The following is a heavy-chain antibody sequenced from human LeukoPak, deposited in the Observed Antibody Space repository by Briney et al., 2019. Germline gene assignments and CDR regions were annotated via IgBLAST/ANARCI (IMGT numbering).Heavy chain of an antibody. CDR3: ASPVVPAAVTPYYNYSGMDV. J-gene: IGHJ6*02. V-gene: IGHV1-46*01. CDR1: GYTFTSYY. CDR2: INPSGGST. D-gene: IGHD2-2*01. Sequence: AASVKVSCKASGYTFTSYYMHWVRQAPGQGLEWMGIINPSGGSTSYAQKFQGRVTMTRDTSTSTVYMELSSLRSEDTAVYYCASPVVPAAVTPYYNYSGMDVWGQGTTVTVSS.